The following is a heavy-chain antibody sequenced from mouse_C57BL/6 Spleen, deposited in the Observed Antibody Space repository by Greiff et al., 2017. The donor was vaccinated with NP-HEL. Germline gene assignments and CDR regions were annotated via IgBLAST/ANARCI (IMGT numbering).Heavy chain of an antibody. D-gene: IGHD2-5*01. V-gene: IGHV10-1*01. J-gene: IGHJ3*01. CDR1: GFSFNTYA. CDR2: IRSKSNNYAT. CDR3: VRPYSNYIPFAY. Sequence: EVKVVESGGGLVQPKGSLKLSCAASGFSFNTYAMNWVRQAPGKGLEWVARIRSKSNNYATYYADSVKDRFTISRDDSESMLYLQMNNLKTEDTAMYYCVRPYSNYIPFAYWGQGTLVTVSA.